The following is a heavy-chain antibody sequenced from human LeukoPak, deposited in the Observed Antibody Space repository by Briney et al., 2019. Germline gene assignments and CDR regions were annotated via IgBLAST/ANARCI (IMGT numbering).Heavy chain of an antibody. J-gene: IGHJ4*02. CDR2: INQDGSQK. Sequence: GGSLRLSCEASRFTFSTYWMSWVRQAPGKGLEWVANINQDGSQKYCVDSVKGRFTISRDNARNSLFLQMNSLRAEDSAVYYCATDLYYWGQGTLVTVSS. CDR1: RFTFSTYW. V-gene: IGHV3-7*04. CDR3: ATDLYY.